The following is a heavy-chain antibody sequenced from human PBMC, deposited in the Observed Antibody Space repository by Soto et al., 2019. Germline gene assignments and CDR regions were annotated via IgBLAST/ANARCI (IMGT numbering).Heavy chain of an antibody. Sequence: GESLKISCAASGFTFSSYAMSWVRQAPGKGLEWVSAISGSGGSTYYADSVKGRFTISRDNSKNTLYLQMNSLRAEDTAVYYCAKGMVDYDFWSGYGSWVDYYYYMDVWGKGTTVTVSS. CDR1: GFTFSSYA. CDR3: AKGMVDYDFWSGYGSWVDYYYYMDV. J-gene: IGHJ6*03. CDR2: ISGSGGST. V-gene: IGHV3-23*01. D-gene: IGHD3-3*01.